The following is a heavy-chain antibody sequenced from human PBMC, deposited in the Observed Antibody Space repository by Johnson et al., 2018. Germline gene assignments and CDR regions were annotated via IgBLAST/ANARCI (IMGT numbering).Heavy chain of an antibody. Sequence: VQLVQSGGGLVQPGRSLRLSCTASGFTFGDYAMSWFRQAPGKGLEWVGFIRSKAYGGTTEYAASVKGRFTISRDDSKSIAYLQMKSLKTEDTAVNDCTRGPSGGCYLDALDIWGQGTMVTVSS. J-gene: IGHJ3*02. CDR3: TRGPSGGCYLDALDI. V-gene: IGHV3-49*03. D-gene: IGHD6-19*01. CDR1: GFTFGDYA. CDR2: IRSKAYGGTT.